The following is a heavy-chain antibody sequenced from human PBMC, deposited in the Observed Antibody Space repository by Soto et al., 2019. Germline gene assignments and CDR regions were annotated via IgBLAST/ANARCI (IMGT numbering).Heavy chain of an antibody. CDR3: ARCSISGVNEIDY. D-gene: IGHD2-2*01. J-gene: IGHJ4*02. CDR1: GFTFSSYG. Sequence: QVQLVESGGGVVQPGRSLRLSCAASGFTFSSYGMHWVRQTPGKGLEWVALIWYDGSNKYYADSVKGRFTISGDNSKNTLFLQMNSLGAEDTAVYYCARCSISGVNEIDYWGQGTLVTVSS. V-gene: IGHV3-33*01. CDR2: IWYDGSNK.